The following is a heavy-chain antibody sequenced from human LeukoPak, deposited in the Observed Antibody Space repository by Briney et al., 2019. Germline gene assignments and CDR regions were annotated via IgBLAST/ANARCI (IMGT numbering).Heavy chain of an antibody. V-gene: IGHV1-18*04. CDR1: GYTFTGYY. Sequence: ASVKVSCKASGYTFTGYYMHWVRQAPGQGLEWMGWISAYNGNTNYAQKPQGRVTMTTDTSTSTAYMELRSLRSDDTAVYYCARDDPPYGDFNYWGQGTLVTVSS. CDR3: ARDDPPYGDFNY. CDR2: ISAYNGNT. D-gene: IGHD4-17*01. J-gene: IGHJ4*02.